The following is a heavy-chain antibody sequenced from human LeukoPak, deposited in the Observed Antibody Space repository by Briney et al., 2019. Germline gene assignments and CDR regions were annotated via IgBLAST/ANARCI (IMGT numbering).Heavy chain of an antibody. CDR2: ISYDGSNK. CDR1: GFTFSSYA. Sequence: GGSLRLSCAASGFTFSSYAMHWVRQAPGKGLEWVAVISYDGSNKYYADSVKGRFTISRDNSKNTLYLQMNSLRAEDTAVYYCARGSALVQLWLWGVFGYWGQGTLVTVSS. V-gene: IGHV3-30-3*01. D-gene: IGHD5-18*01. CDR3: ARGSALVQLWLWGVFGY. J-gene: IGHJ4*02.